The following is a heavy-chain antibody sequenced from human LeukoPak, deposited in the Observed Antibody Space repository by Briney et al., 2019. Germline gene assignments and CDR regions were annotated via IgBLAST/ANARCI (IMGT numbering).Heavy chain of an antibody. D-gene: IGHD2-2*01. CDR3: ARVGLGISTHLDY. J-gene: IGHJ4*02. CDR1: GGSISSGSYY. V-gene: IGHV4-61*02. CDR2: IYTSGST. Sequence: PSQTLSLTCTVSGGSISSGSYYWSWIRQPAGKGLEWIGRIYTSGSTNYNPSLESRVTISIDTSKNQFSLKLSSVTAADTAVYFCARVGLGISTHLDYWGQGTLVTVSS.